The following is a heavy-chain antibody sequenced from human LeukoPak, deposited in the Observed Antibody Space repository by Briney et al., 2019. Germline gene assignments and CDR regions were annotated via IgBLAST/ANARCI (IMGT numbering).Heavy chain of an antibody. CDR3: AKDRRRDNWNDGYYFDY. D-gene: IGHD1-1*01. V-gene: IGHV3-30*18. CDR2: ISYDGSNK. J-gene: IGHJ4*02. CDR1: GFTFSSYG. Sequence: GGSLRLSCAASGFTFSSYGMHWVRQAPGKGLEWVAVISYDGSNKYYADSVKGRFTISRDNSKNPLYLQMNSLRAEDTAVYYCAKDRRRDNWNDGYYFDYWGQGTLVTVSS.